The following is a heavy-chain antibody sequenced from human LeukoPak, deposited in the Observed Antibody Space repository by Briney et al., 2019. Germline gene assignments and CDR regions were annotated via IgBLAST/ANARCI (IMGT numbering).Heavy chain of an antibody. CDR3: AKVSNYDILTGYLTAFDI. V-gene: IGHV3-23*01. D-gene: IGHD3-9*01. Sequence: GGSLRLSCAASGFTFSSYSMNWVRQAPGKGLEWVSAISGSGGSTYYADSVKGRFTISRDNSKNTLYLQMNSLRAEDTAVYYCAKVSNYDILTGYLTAFDIWGQGTMVTVSS. J-gene: IGHJ3*02. CDR2: ISGSGGST. CDR1: GFTFSSYS.